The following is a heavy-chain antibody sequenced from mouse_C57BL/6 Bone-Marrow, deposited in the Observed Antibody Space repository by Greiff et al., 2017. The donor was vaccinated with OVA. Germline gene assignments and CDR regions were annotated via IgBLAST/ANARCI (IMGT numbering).Heavy chain of an antibody. CDR3: TDYYGLDY. Sequence: QVQLKESGAELVRPGASVTLSCKASGYTFTDYEMHWVKQTPVHGLEWIGAIDPETGGTAYNQKFKGKAILTADKSSSTAYMELRSLTSEDSAVYYCTDYYGLDYWGQGTTLTVSS. CDR2: IDPETGGT. J-gene: IGHJ2*01. V-gene: IGHV1-15*01. CDR1: GYTFTDYE. D-gene: IGHD1-1*01.